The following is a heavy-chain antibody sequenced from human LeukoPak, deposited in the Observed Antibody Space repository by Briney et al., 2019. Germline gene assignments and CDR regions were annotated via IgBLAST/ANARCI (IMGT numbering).Heavy chain of an antibody. D-gene: IGHD2-2*02. CDR2: IYYSGSS. CDR3: ARIGGIPLGSFDI. CDR1: GGSISSYY. V-gene: IGHV4-59*01. J-gene: IGHJ3*02. Sequence: PETLSLTCTVSGGSISSYYWSWIRQPPGKGLEWIGYIYYSGSSYYNSALKSRVTISADTSKNQFSLRLSSVTAADTAVYYCARIGGIPLGSFDIWGQGTMVTVSS.